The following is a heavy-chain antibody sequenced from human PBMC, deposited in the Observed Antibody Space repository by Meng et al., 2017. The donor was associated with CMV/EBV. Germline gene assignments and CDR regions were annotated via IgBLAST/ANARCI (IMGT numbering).Heavy chain of an antibody. Sequence: GSLRLSCTVSGGSISSSSYYWGWICQPPGKGLEWIGSIYYSGSTYYNPSLKSRVTISVDTSKNQFSLKLSSVTAADTAVYYCARLGQYRYFQHWGQGTLVTVSS. V-gene: IGHV4-39*01. CDR3: ARLGQYRYFQH. CDR2: IYYSGST. CDR1: GGSISSSSYY. J-gene: IGHJ1*01. D-gene: IGHD3-16*01.